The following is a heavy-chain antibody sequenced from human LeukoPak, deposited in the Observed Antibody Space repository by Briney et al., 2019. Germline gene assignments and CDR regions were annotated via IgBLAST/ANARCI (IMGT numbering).Heavy chain of an antibody. V-gene: IGHV3-13*05. J-gene: IGHJ4*02. CDR2: IGTAGDP. CDR1: GFTFTIYD. D-gene: IGHD6-19*01. CDR3: AKDPASSGWYVLPPDY. Sequence: KPGGSLRLSCAASGFTFTIYDMHWVRQGTGKGLEWVSAIGTAGDPYYPGSVKGRFTISRENAKNSLYLQMNSLRAEDTAVYYCAKDPASSGWYVLPPDYWGQGTLVTVSS.